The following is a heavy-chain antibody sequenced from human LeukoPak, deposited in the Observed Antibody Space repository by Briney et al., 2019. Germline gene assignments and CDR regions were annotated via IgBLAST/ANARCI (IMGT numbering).Heavy chain of an antibody. CDR1: GFTFSSYE. CDR3: ARASSGWANNAFDT. J-gene: IGHJ3*02. Sequence: GGSLRLSCAASGFTFSSYEMNWVRQAPGRGLEWVSYISSSGSTIYYADSVKGRFTISRDNAKNSLYLQMNSLRAEDTAVYYCARASSGWANNAFDTWGQGTMVTVSS. D-gene: IGHD6-19*01. CDR2: ISSSGSTI. V-gene: IGHV3-48*03.